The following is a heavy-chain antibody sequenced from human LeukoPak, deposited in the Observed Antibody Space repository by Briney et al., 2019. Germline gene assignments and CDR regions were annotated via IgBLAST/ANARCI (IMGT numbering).Heavy chain of an antibody. J-gene: IGHJ4*02. CDR1: GFTFSNAW. V-gene: IGHV3-15*01. CDR2: IKSKTDGGTT. Sequence: GGSLRLSCAASGFTFSNAWMSWVRQAPGKGLEWVGRIKSKTDGGTTDFAAPVKGRFTISRDDPKNTLYLQMNSLKTEDTAIYYCTTWWVLAGHYYWGQGTLVTVSS. D-gene: IGHD2-15*01. CDR3: TTWWVLAGHYY.